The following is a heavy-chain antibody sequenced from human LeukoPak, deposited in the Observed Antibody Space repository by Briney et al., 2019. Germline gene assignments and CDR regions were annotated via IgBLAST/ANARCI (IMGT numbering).Heavy chain of an antibody. CDR1: GGSFSGYY. CDR3: ARYTYYYDSSGYFLYFDY. J-gene: IGHJ4*03. D-gene: IGHD3-22*01. V-gene: IGHV4-34*01. Sequence: TSETLSLTCAVYGGSFSGYYWSWIRQPPGKGLEWIGEINHSGSTNYNPSLKSRVTISVDTSKNQFSLKLSSVTAADTAVYYCARYTYYYDSSGYFLYFDYWGQGTMVTVSS. CDR2: INHSGST.